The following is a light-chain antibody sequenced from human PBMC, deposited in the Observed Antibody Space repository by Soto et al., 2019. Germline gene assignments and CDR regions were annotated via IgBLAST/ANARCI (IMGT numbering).Light chain of an antibody. CDR2: DAS. J-gene: IGKJ5*01. CDR3: QQYGGSPIT. CDR1: QSFGND. V-gene: IGKV3-20*01. Sequence: EIVMTQSPATLSVSPGDRATLSCRASQSFGNDLAWYQQKPGQAPRLLIYDASTRATGIPDRFSGSGSGTDFTLTISRLEPDDFALYFCQQYGGSPITFGLGTRLEIK.